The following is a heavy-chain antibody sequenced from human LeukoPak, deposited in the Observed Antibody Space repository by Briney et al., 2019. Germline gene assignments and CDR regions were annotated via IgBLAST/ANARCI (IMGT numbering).Heavy chain of an antibody. CDR3: ARDHYDILTGYTPLGY. V-gene: IGHV3-53*01. D-gene: IGHD3-9*01. J-gene: IGHJ4*02. CDR1: GFTFSSNN. Sequence: PGGSLRLSCAAPGFTFSSNNMSWVRQAPGKGLEWVSVIYSGGSTYYGDSVKGRFTIYRDNSKNTLYLQMNSLRAEDTAVYYCARDHYDILTGYTPLGYWGQGTLVTVSS. CDR2: IYSGGST.